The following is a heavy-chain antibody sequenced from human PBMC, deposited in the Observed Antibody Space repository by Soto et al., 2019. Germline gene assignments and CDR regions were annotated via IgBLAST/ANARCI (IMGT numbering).Heavy chain of an antibody. CDR2: ISAYNGNT. D-gene: IGHD2-2*01. V-gene: IGHV1-18*01. Sequence: QVQLVQSGAEVKKPGASVKVSCKASGYTFTSYGISWVRQAPGQGLEWMGWISAYNGNTNYAQKLQGSVTMTTDTSTSTAYMELRSLRSDDTAVYYCARDSYCSSTSCYSGNYFDYWGQGTLVTVSS. CDR3: ARDSYCSSTSCYSGNYFDY. CDR1: GYTFTSYG. J-gene: IGHJ4*02.